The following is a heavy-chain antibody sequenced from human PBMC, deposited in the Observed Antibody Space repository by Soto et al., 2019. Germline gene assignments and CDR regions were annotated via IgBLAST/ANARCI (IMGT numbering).Heavy chain of an antibody. D-gene: IGHD1-1*01. CDR1: GFTFSTYW. J-gene: IGHJ4*02. Sequence: PGGSLRLSCAASGFTFSTYWMSWVRQAPGKGLEWVANIKQDGSERYYVDSVKGRFTISRDNAKNSLYLQMNSLRAEDTAVYYCERDSGTSDYWGQGTLVTVSS. CDR3: ERDSGTSDY. V-gene: IGHV3-7*01. CDR2: IKQDGSER.